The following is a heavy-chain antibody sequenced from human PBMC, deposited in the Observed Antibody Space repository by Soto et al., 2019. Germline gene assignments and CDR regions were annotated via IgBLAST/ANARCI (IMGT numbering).Heavy chain of an antibody. J-gene: IGHJ3*02. CDR1: GYTFTSYA. V-gene: IGHV1-3*01. CDR2: INAGNGNT. CDR3: ARWEYYDSSGYSLDAFDI. Sequence: ASVKVSCKASGYTFTSYAMHWVRQAPGQRLEWMGWINAGNGNTKYSQKFQGRVTITRDTSASTAYMELSGLRSEDTAVYYCARWEYYDSSGYSLDAFDIWGQGTMVTVSS. D-gene: IGHD3-22*01.